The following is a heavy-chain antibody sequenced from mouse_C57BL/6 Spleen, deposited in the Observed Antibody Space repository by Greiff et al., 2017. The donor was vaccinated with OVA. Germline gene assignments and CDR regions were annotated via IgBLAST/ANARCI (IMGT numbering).Heavy chain of an antibody. D-gene: IGHD1-1*01. J-gene: IGHJ1*03. V-gene: IGHV1-4*01. CDR3: ARLSGSSHWYFDV. Sequence: VQLQQSGAELARPGASVKMSCKASGYTFTSYTMHWVKQRPGQGLEWIGYINPSSGNTKYNQKFKDKATLTADKSSSTAYMQLSSLTSEDSAVYYCARLSGSSHWYFDVWGTVTTVTVSS. CDR2: INPSSGNT. CDR1: GYTFTSYT.